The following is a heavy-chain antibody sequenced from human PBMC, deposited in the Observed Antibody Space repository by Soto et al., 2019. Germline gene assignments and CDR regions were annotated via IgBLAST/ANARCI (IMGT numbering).Heavy chain of an antibody. Sequence: GGSLRLSCAASGFACSRHPMPWVRQAPGKGLEWVAVISFDGSYKYYADSVKGRFTISRDNSKNTLYLQMNSLRPEDTAVYYCAKDLEVTRREYYFYGMDVWGQGTTVTVSS. CDR3: AKDLEVTRREYYFYGMDV. CDR1: GFACSRHP. D-gene: IGHD1-20*01. CDR2: ISFDGSYK. V-gene: IGHV3-30*18. J-gene: IGHJ6*02.